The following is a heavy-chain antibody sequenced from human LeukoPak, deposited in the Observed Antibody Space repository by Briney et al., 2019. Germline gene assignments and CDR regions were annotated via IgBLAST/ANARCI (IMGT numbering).Heavy chain of an antibody. D-gene: IGHD6-13*01. CDR1: GGSISGYH. V-gene: IGHV4-4*07. J-gene: IGHJ4*02. CDR2: IYTSGST. Sequence: SETLSLTCTVSGGSISGYHWTWMRQPAGKGLEWIGRIYTSGSTNYNPSLKSRVTMSVDTSKNQFSLKLSSVTAADTAVYYCARGIGSWYYFDYWGQGTLVTVSS. CDR3: ARGIGSWYYFDY.